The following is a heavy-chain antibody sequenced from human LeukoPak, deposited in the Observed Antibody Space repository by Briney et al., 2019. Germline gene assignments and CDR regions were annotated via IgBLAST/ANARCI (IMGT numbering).Heavy chain of an antibody. CDR1: GGSISSSSYY. CDR2: ICFSGSS. V-gene: IGHV4-39*01. Sequence: SETLSLTCTVSGGSISSSSYYWGWIRRPPGKGLELNGSICFSGSSAYSPSLKSRVNISVDTSKNQFSLKLSSVTAADTAVYYCARLNDFWSGYDYWGQGTLVTVSS. J-gene: IGHJ4*02. CDR3: ARLNDFWSGYDY. D-gene: IGHD3-3*01.